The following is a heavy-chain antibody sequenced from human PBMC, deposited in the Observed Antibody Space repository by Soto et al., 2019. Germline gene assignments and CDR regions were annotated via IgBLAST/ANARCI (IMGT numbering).Heavy chain of an antibody. V-gene: IGHV1-18*04. Sequence: ASVKVSCKASGYTFTSYGISWVRQAPGQGLEWMGWISAYNGNTNYAQKLQGRVTMTTDTSTSTAYMELRSLRSDDTAVYYCASGGIYYDSSGYYSDALDIWGQGTMVTVSS. D-gene: IGHD3-22*01. CDR2: ISAYNGNT. J-gene: IGHJ3*02. CDR3: ASGGIYYDSSGYYSDALDI. CDR1: GYTFTSYG.